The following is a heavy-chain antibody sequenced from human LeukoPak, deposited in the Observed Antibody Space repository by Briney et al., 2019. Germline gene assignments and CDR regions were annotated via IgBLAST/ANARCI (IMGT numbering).Heavy chain of an antibody. D-gene: IGHD6-13*01. CDR2: ISYDGGNK. CDR1: GFTFSRYG. Sequence: GGSLRLSCAASGFTFSRYGMHWVRQAPGKGLEWVAVISYDGGNKYYTDSVKGRFTISRDNSKNTLYLQMNSLRAEDTAVYYCARDGSRYSSSWYQVWGQGTLVTVSS. J-gene: IGHJ4*02. CDR3: ARDGSRYSSSWYQV. V-gene: IGHV3-30*03.